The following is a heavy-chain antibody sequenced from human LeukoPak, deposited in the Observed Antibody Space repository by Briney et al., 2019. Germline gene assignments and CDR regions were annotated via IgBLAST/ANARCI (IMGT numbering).Heavy chain of an antibody. CDR2: IYYSGST. CDR1: GGSISSGDYY. J-gene: IGHJ6*02. V-gene: IGHV4-30-4*01. Sequence: TSQTLSLTCTVSGGSISSGDYYWSWIRQPPGKGLEWIGYIYYSGSTYYNPSLKSRVTISVDTSKNQFSLKLSSVTAADTAVYYCARDQGSPYYYGMDVWGQGTTVTVSS. CDR3: ARDQGSPYYYGMDV.